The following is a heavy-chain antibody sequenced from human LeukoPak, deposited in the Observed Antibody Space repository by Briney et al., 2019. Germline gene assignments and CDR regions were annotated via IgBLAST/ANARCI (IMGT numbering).Heavy chain of an antibody. J-gene: IGHJ5*02. Sequence: GASVKVSCKASGYTFTSYYMHWVRQAPGQGLEWMGIINPSGGSTSYAQKFQGRVTMTRDTPISTAYMELSRLRSDDTAVYYCARVSIAVAGRWFDPWGQGTLVTVSS. CDR1: GYTFTSYY. CDR2: INPSGGST. V-gene: IGHV1-46*01. D-gene: IGHD6-19*01. CDR3: ARVSIAVAGRWFDP.